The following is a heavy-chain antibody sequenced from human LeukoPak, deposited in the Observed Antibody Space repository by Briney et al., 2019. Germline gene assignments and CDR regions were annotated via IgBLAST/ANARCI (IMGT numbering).Heavy chain of an antibody. CDR3: ARAGGSSSWYVDWFDP. CDR2: IYYSGST. CDR1: GGSISSYY. Sequence: SETLSLTCTVSGGSISSYYWSWIRQPPGKGLEWIGYIYYSGSTNYNPSLKSRVTISVDTSKNQFSLKLSPVTAADTAVYYCARAGGSSSWYVDWFDPWGQGTLVTVSS. V-gene: IGHV4-59*01. J-gene: IGHJ5*02. D-gene: IGHD6-13*01.